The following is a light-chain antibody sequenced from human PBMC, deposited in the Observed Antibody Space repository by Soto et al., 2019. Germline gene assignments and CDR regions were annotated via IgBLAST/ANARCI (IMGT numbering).Light chain of an antibody. CDR3: QQYSNWPLS. Sequence: EIVMTQSPATLSVSPGEGATLSSRASQSGSSNLAGYQQKPGQAPRLLILGASTRATGIPARFSGSGSGTEFSLSISALQSEDFAIYYCQQYSNWPLSFGGGTKVGIK. CDR2: GAS. V-gene: IGKV3-15*01. J-gene: IGKJ4*01. CDR1: QSGSSN.